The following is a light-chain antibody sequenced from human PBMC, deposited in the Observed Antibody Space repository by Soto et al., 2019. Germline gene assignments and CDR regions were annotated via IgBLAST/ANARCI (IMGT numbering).Light chain of an antibody. CDR1: SSDIGGYNF. CDR2: EVS. V-gene: IGLV2-14*01. J-gene: IGLJ1*01. Sequence: QSVLTQPASVSGSPGRSITISCTGTSSDIGGYNFVSWYQQHPGKAPKLMIYEVSNRPSGVSNRFSGSKSGNTASLTISGLQAEDEADYYCSSYTSSSTLYVFGTGTKV. CDR3: SSYTSSSTLYV.